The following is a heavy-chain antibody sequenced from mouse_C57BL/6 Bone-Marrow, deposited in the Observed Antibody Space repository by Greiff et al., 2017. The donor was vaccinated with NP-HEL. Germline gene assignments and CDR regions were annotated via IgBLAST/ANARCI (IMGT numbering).Heavy chain of an antibody. CDR3: ARVYGNGNDY. D-gene: IGHD1-1*01. J-gene: IGHJ2*01. V-gene: IGHV1-55*01. CDR1: GYTFTSYW. CDR2: INPGSGST. Sequence: VQLQQSGAELVKPGASVKMSCKASGYTFTSYWMTWVKQRPGQGLEWIGDINPGSGSTNYNEKFKSKATLTVDTSSSTAYLQLRSLTSEDSEVYDCARVYGNGNDYWGQGTTLTVSS.